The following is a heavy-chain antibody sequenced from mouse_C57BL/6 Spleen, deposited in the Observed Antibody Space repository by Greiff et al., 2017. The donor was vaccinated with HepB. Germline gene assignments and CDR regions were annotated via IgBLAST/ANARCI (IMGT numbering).Heavy chain of an antibody. CDR2: INPNNGGT. CDR1: GYTFTDYN. V-gene: IGHV1-22*01. Sequence: EVQLQQSGPELVKPGASVKMSCKASGYTFTDYNMHWVKQSHGKSLEWIGYINPNNGGTSYNQKFKGKATLTVNKSSSPAYMELRSLTSEDSAVYYCARGAGYYGSSYEAYAMDYWGQGTSVTVSS. D-gene: IGHD1-1*01. J-gene: IGHJ4*01. CDR3: ARGAGYYGSSYEAYAMDY.